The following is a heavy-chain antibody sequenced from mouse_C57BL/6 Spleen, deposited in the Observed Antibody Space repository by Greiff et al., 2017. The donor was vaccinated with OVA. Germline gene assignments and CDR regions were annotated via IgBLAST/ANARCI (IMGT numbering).Heavy chain of an antibody. CDR3: ARGGLITTVVATPFDY. V-gene: IGHV1-52*01. CDR1: GYTFTSYW. J-gene: IGHJ2*01. CDR2: IDPSDSET. D-gene: IGHD1-1*01. Sequence: QVQLKESGAELVRPGSSVKLSCKASGYTFTSYWMHWVKQRPIQGLEWIGNIDPSDSETHYNQKFKDKATLTVDKSSSTAYMQLSSLTSEDSAVYYCARGGLITTVVATPFDYWGQGTTLTVSS.